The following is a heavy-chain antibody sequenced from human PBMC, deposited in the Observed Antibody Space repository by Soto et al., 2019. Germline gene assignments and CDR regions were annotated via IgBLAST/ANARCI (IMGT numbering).Heavy chain of an antibody. CDR3: ARTYSGSYYGILSREGRSYYYYGMDV. V-gene: IGHV1-69*13. CDR1: GGTFSSYA. J-gene: IGHJ6*02. Sequence: ASVKVSCKACGGTFSSYAISWVRQAPGQGLEWMGGIIPIFGTANYAQKFQGRVTITADESTSTAYMELSSLRSEDTAVYYCARTYSGSYYGILSREGRSYYYYGMDVWGQGTTVTVSS. CDR2: IIPIFGTA. D-gene: IGHD1-26*01.